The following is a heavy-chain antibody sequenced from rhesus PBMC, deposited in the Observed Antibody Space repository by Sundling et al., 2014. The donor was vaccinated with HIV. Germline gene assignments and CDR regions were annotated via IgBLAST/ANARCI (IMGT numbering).Heavy chain of an antibody. CDR1: GGSISSNNW. CDR2: IYGSSGST. V-gene: IGHV4-93*01. Sequence: QVQLQGSGPGLVKPSETLSLTCAVSGGSISSNNWWSWIRQPPGKGLDWIGSIYGSSGSTEYNPSVKSRVTISKDTSKNQFSLKVNSVTATDTAVYYCARVPSIWGPGVLVTVSS. J-gene: IGHJ5-1*01. CDR3: ARVPSI.